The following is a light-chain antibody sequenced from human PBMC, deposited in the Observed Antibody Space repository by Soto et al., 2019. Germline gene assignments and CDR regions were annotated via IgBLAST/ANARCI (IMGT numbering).Light chain of an antibody. Sequence: DIQMTQSPSTLSSSIGDRVTITCRASQSLNGRLAWYQQRPGHAPNLLIYDVSTLETGVPSRFSGTGSETEFTLTISGLQPDDFATYYCQLYYYSSTFCSGTSVDIK. J-gene: IGKJ1*01. V-gene: IGKV1-5*01. CDR3: QLYYYSST. CDR2: DVS. CDR1: QSLNGR.